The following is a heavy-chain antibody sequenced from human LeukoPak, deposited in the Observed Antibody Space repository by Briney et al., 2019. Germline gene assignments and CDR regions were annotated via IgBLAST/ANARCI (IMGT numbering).Heavy chain of an antibody. Sequence: ASVKVSCKASGYTFISYTLHWVRQAPGQRLEWMGWINAGNGNTKYSQKFQGRVTFTRDTSTSTVYMELSSLRSEDTAVYYCARVAAVAGNYVWEGYFDYWGQGTLVTVSS. CDR2: INAGNGNT. V-gene: IGHV1-3*01. J-gene: IGHJ4*02. CDR1: GYTFISYT. CDR3: ARVAAVAGNYVWEGYFDY. D-gene: IGHD6-19*01.